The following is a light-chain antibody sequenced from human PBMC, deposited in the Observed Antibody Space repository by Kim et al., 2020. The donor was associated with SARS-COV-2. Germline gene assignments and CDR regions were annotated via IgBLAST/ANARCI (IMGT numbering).Light chain of an antibody. V-gene: IGLV7-43*01. Sequence: PGGTVTLTGASRTGAVTSDYYTNWFQQKPGQAPRTLIYNTNKKNSWTPARFSGSLLGGKAALTLSDVQPEDEADYYCMLLFPGFWLFGGGTKVTVL. J-gene: IGLJ2*01. CDR3: MLLFPGFWL. CDR2: NTN. CDR1: TGAVTSDYY.